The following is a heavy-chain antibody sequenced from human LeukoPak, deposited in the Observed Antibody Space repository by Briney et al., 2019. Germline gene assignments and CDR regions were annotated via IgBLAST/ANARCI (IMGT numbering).Heavy chain of an antibody. CDR1: GGSISSYY. CDR3: ATQGRLVRGHDAFDI. J-gene: IGHJ3*02. Sequence: SETLSLTCTVSGGSISSYYWSWIRQPPGKGLEWIGYIYYSGSTNYNPSLKSRVTISVDTSKNQFSLKLSSVTAADTAVYYCATQGRLVRGHDAFDIWGQGTMVTVSS. CDR2: IYYSGST. D-gene: IGHD6-19*01. V-gene: IGHV4-59*01.